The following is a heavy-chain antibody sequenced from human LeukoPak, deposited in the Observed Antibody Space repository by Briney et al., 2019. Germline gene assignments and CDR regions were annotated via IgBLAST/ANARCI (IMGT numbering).Heavy chain of an antibody. V-gene: IGHV3-74*01. D-gene: IGHD3-22*01. CDR3: VRDWGYDSSGYWQKYFDT. Sequence: GGSLRLSCAASGFTFSSYEMNWVRQAPGKGLVWVSRINHDGSNTNYADSVKGRFTLSRDNAENTLYLQMNSLRAEDTAVYYCVRDWGYDSSGYWQKYFDTWGQGTLVTVSS. CDR1: GFTFSSYE. CDR2: INHDGSNT. J-gene: IGHJ4*02.